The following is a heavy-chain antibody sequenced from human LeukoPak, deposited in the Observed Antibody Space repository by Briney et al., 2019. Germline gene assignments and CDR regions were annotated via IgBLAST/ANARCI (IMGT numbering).Heavy chain of an antibody. CDR3: ARERKWVRADPYNGFDI. Sequence: ASVKVSCKASGYSFTNYGISWVRQAPGQGLEWVGWISAYNGNTNYTQKMQGRVTMTTDTSTTTAYMELRGLRSDDTAMYYCARERKWVRADPYNGFDIWGQGTLVAVSS. CDR2: ISAYNGNT. D-gene: IGHD1-1*01. J-gene: IGHJ3*02. V-gene: IGHV1-18*01. CDR1: GYSFTNYG.